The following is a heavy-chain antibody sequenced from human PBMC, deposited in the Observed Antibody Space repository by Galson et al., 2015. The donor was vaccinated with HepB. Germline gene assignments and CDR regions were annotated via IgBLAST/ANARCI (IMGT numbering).Heavy chain of an antibody. J-gene: IGHJ4*02. CDR2: ITYDGSNK. D-gene: IGHD2-2*01. CDR1: GFTFSSYA. V-gene: IGHV3-30-3*01. Sequence: SLRLSCAASGFTFSSYAMHWVRQAPGKGLEWVAVITYDGSNKYYADSVKGRFTISRDNSKNTLYLQMNSLRAEDTAEYYCARNRDIVVVPAAIYYWGQGTLVTVSS. CDR3: ARNRDIVVVPAAIYY.